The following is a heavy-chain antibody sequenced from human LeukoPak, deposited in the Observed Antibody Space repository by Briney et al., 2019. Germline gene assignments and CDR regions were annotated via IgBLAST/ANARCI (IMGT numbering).Heavy chain of an antibody. CDR2: IYYSGST. J-gene: IGHJ3*02. CDR3: ARHWVYSYCSSTSCSIGYSSSARGAFDI. V-gene: IGHV4-39*01. Sequence: KPSETLSLTCTVSGGSISSSSYYWGWIRQPPGKGLEWIGSIYYSGSTYYNPSLKSRVTISVDTSKNQFSLKLSSVTAADTAVYYCARHWVYSYCSSTSCSIGYSSSARGAFDIWGQGTMDTVSS. CDR1: GGSISSSSYY. D-gene: IGHD2-2*01.